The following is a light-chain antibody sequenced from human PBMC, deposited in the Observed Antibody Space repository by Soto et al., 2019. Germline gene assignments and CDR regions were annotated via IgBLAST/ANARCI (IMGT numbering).Light chain of an antibody. CDR1: SANIGGNS. J-gene: IGLJ1*01. Sequence: QSVLTQPPSVSVAPGQKVTISCSGSSANIGGNSVSWYQQLPGTAPKLLIYDDNKRPSGIPDRFSGSKSGTSATLGITGFQTGDEADYYCGSWDSSLSAYVFXTGTKVNVL. CDR2: DDN. CDR3: GSWDSSLSAYV. V-gene: IGLV1-51*01.